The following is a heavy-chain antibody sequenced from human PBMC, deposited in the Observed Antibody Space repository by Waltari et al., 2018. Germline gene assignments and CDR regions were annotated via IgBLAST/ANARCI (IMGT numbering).Heavy chain of an antibody. V-gene: IGHV1-69*01. CDR1: GGTFSSYA. CDR2: ITPIFGKP. CDR3: ARVLWCSSTSCYRAPGWFDP. J-gene: IGHJ5*02. D-gene: IGHD2-2*02. Sequence: QVQLVQSGAEVKKPGSSVKVYCKASGGTFSSYAISWVRQAPGQGLEWMGGITPIFGKPNSPQKFQVRVTFTADESTSTAYIELSSLRSDDTAVYYCARVLWCSSTSCYRAPGWFDPWRQGTLVTVSS.